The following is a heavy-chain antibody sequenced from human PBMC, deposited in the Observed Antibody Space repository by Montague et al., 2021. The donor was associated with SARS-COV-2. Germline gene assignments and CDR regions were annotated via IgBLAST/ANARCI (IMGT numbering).Heavy chain of an antibody. CDR2: ISYDGSNK. J-gene: IGHJ4*02. CDR1: GFTFSSYA. CDR3: ARTFSGSYLGYFDY. D-gene: IGHD1-26*01. V-gene: IGHV3-30*04. Sequence: SLRLSCAASGFTFSSYAMHWVRQAPGKGLEWVAVISYDGSNKYYADSVKGRFTISRDNSKNTLHLQMNSLRAEDTAVYYCARTFSGSYLGYFDYWGQGTLVTVSS.